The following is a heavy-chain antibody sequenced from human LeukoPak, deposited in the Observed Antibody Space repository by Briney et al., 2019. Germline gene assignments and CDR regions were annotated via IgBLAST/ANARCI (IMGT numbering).Heavy chain of an antibody. D-gene: IGHD3-9*01. CDR3: ANLLLHYDILTGYYFDY. Sequence: GGSLRLSCAASGFTFSSYAMSWVRQAPGKGLEWVSANSGSGGSTYYADSVKGRFTISRDNSKNTLYLQMNSLRAEDTAVYYCANLLLHYDILTGYYFDYWDQGTLVTVSS. CDR2: NSGSGGST. V-gene: IGHV3-23*01. J-gene: IGHJ4*02. CDR1: GFTFSSYA.